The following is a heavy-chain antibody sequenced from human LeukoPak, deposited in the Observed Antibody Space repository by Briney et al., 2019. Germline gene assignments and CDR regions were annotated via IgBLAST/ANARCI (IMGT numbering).Heavy chain of an antibody. Sequence: GGSLRLSCVASGFTFSSYAMHWVRQAPGKGLEWVAVISYDGSNKYYADSVKGRFTISRDNSKNTLYLQMNSLRAEDTAVYYCAEAYYDSSGPLSPLDYWGQGTLVTVSS. CDR1: GFTFSSYA. V-gene: IGHV3-30-3*01. CDR2: ISYDGSNK. J-gene: IGHJ4*02. CDR3: AEAYYDSSGPLSPLDY. D-gene: IGHD3-22*01.